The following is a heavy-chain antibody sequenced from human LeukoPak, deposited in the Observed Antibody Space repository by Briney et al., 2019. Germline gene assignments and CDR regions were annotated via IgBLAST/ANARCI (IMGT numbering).Heavy chain of an antibody. Sequence: SPSETLSLTCTVSGGSISSSSYYWGWIRQPPGKGLEWIGSIYYSGSTYYNPSLKSRVTISVDTSKNQFSLKLSSVTAADTAVYYCARELGTRGFPYYYYYYMDVWGKGTTVTVSS. CDR3: ARELGTRGFPYYYYYYMDV. J-gene: IGHJ6*03. CDR1: GGSISSSSYY. D-gene: IGHD5-12*01. CDR2: IYYSGST. V-gene: IGHV4-39*07.